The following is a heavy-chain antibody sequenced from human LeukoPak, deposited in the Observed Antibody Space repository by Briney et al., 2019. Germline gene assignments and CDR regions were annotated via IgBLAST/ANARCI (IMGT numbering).Heavy chain of an antibody. CDR3: AREGYGDYHYFDY. J-gene: IGHJ4*02. Sequence: ASVKVSCKASGYTFTGYYMHWVRQAPGQGLEWMGWINPNSGGTNYAQKFQGRVTMTRDTSISTAYMELSRLRSDDTAVYYCAREGYGDYHYFDYWGQGTLVTVSS. CDR2: INPNSGGT. D-gene: IGHD4-17*01. V-gene: IGHV1-2*02. CDR1: GYTFTGYY.